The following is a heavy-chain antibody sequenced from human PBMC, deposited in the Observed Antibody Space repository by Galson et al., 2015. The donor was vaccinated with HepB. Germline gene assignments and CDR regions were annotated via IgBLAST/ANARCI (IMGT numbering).Heavy chain of an antibody. CDR3: ARERIKDDFWSGYYPDYYYYGMDV. CDR1: GYTFTSYY. Sequence: SVKVSCKASGYTFTSYYMHWVRQAPGQGLEWMGIINPSGGSTSYAQKFQGRVTMTRDTSTSTVYMELSSLRSEDTAVYYCARERIKDDFWSGYYPDYYYYGMDVWGQGTTVTVSS. D-gene: IGHD3-3*01. V-gene: IGHV1-46*01. CDR2: INPSGGST. J-gene: IGHJ6*02.